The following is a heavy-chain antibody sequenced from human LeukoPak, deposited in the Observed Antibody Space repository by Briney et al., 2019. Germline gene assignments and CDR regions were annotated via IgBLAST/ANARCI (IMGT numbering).Heavy chain of an antibody. D-gene: IGHD5-18*01. J-gene: IGHJ5*02. CDR3: AREEDTAIANNWFDP. V-gene: IGHV1-69*04. Sequence: ASVKVFCKASGGTFSSYAISWMRQAPGQGLEWMGRIIPIFGIANYAQKFQGRVTITADKSTSTAYMELSSLRSEDTAVYYCAREEDTAIANNWFDPWGQGTLVTVSS. CDR2: IIPIFGIA. CDR1: GGTFSSYA.